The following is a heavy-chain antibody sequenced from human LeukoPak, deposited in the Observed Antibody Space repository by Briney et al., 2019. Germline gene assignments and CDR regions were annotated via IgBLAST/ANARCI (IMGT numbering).Heavy chain of an antibody. CDR3: ARGVANYYDSSGYQN. CDR2: IYSGGKT. Sequence: GGSLRLSCAASGFTVSSNYMSWVRQAPGKGLEWVSVIYSGGKTHCADSVKGRFTISRDNSKNTLYLQMNSLRAEDTAVYYCARGVANYYDSSGYQNWGQGTLVTVSS. V-gene: IGHV3-53*01. J-gene: IGHJ4*02. D-gene: IGHD3-22*01. CDR1: GFTVSSNY.